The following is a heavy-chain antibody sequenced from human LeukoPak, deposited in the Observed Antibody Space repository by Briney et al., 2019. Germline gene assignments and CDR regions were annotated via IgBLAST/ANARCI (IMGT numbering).Heavy chain of an antibody. CDR2: IIPIFGTA. CDR1: GYTFTSYG. D-gene: IGHD1-14*01. CDR3: ARCSIDRKYNWFDP. V-gene: IGHV1-69*05. Sequence: GASVKVSCKASGYTFTSYGVSWVRQAPGQGLEWMGGIIPIFGTANYAQKFQGRVTITTDESTGTAYMELSSLRSEDTAVYYCARCSIDRKYNWFDPWGQGTLVTVSS. J-gene: IGHJ5*02.